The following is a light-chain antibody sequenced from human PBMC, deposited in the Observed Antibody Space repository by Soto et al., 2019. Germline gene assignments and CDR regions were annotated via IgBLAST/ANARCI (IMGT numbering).Light chain of an antibody. Sequence: DIQMTQSPSSLSASVGDRFIITCLASQTISIHLNWYQQKPGKAPKLLIFAASSLQSGVPSRFSGSRSGPDFTLTISSLQPEDFATYYCQQSYSSPPTFGQGTKVDIK. J-gene: IGKJ1*01. CDR1: QTISIH. V-gene: IGKV1-39*01. CDR2: AAS. CDR3: QQSYSSPPT.